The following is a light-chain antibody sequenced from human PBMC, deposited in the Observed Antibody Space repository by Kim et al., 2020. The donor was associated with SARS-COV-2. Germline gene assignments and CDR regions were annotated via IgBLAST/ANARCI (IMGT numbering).Light chain of an antibody. Sequence: TARIPFGRKNIGSKSVHWHQQKPVQAPVLVIYYNSVRPSGIPERFSGSISGNTATLTISRVEAGDDADFYCQVWDNNSVHYVFGTGTKVTVL. CDR3: QVWDNNSVHYV. J-gene: IGLJ1*01. V-gene: IGLV3-21*04. CDR2: YNS. CDR1: NIGSKS.